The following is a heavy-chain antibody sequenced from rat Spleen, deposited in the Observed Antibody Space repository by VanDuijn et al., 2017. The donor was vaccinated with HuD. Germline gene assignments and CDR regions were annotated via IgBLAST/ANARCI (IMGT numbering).Heavy chain of an antibody. D-gene: IGHD1-9*01. CDR1: GFTFNNYW. J-gene: IGHJ2*01. CDR3: ARHGGLHTMCLFDY. V-gene: IGHV5-22*01. CDR2: ITYEGSST. Sequence: EVQLVESGGGLVQPGRSLKLSCVASGFTFNNYWMTWVRQAPNKGLEWVASITYEGSSTYYGDSVKGRFTISRDNAKRSLYLQMDSRRSEDTATYSCARHGGLHTMCLFDYWGQGVMVTVSS.